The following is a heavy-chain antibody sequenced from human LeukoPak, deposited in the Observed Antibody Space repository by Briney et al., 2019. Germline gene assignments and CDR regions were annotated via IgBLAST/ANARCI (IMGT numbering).Heavy chain of an antibody. J-gene: IGHJ4*02. CDR2: IYHSGST. V-gene: IGHV4-38-2*01. CDR1: GYSISSGYY. D-gene: IGHD3-10*01. CDR3: ARAPYYYGSGRYTHLGNFDY. Sequence: SETLSLTCAVSGYSISSGYYWGCSRPPPGKGLEWIGSIYHSGSTYYDPSLKSRFTISVDNAKNHFSLQMSSVTAADTAVYYCARAPYYYGSGRYTHLGNFDYWGQGTLVTVSS.